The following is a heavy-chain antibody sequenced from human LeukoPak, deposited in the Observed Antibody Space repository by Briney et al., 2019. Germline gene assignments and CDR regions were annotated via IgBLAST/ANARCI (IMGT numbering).Heavy chain of an antibody. V-gene: IGHV4-59*01. D-gene: IGHD3-22*01. Sequence: KTSETLSLTCTVSGGSLSTYYWIWIRQPPGKELEYIGYIYYSGTTNYNPSLKSRVTMSVDTSKNQFSLKLTSVTAADTAVYYCARWNHYDGSRTFDIWGQGTMVTVSS. CDR3: ARWNHYDGSRTFDI. CDR1: GGSLSTYY. CDR2: IYYSGTT. J-gene: IGHJ3*02.